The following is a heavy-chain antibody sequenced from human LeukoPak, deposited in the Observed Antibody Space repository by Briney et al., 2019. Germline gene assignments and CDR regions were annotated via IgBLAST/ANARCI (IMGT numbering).Heavy chain of an antibody. CDR3: TTDRWYYDSSGYYPLRYFDY. CDR2: IKSKTDGGAA. D-gene: IGHD3-22*01. CDR1: GFTFSNAW. V-gene: IGHV3-15*01. Sequence: GGSLRLSCAASGFTFSNAWMTWVRQAPGKGLEWVGRIKSKTDGGAADYAAPVKGRFTISRDDSKNTLYLQMNSLKTEDTAVYYCTTDRWYYDSSGYYPLRYFDYWGQGTLVTVSS. J-gene: IGHJ4*02.